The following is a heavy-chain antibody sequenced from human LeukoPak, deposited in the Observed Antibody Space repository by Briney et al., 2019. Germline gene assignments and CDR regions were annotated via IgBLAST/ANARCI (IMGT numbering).Heavy chain of an antibody. CDR3: ARGARGYSYGY. Sequence: SETLSLTCTVSGGSISSYYWSWVRQPPGKGLEWIGYIYYSGSTNYNPSLKSRVTISVDTSKNQFSLKLSSVTAADTAVYYCARGARGYSYGYWGQGTLVTVSS. CDR1: GGSISSYY. V-gene: IGHV4-59*01. CDR2: IYYSGST. J-gene: IGHJ4*02. D-gene: IGHD5-18*01.